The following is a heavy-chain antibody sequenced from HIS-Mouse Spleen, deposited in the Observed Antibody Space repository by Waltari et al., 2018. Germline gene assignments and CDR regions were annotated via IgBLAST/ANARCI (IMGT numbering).Heavy chain of an antibody. J-gene: IGHJ2*01. CDR1: GCSISSSSYY. D-gene: IGHD6-13*01. CDR2: IYYSGST. Sequence: QLQLQESGPGLVKPSETRSLTCTASGCSISSSSYYWGWIRQPPGKGLEWIGSIYYSGSTYYNPSLKSRVTISVDTSKNQFSLKLSSVTAADTAVYYCAREIPYSSSWYDWYFDLWGRGTLVTVSS. CDR3: AREIPYSSSWYDWYFDL. V-gene: IGHV4-39*07.